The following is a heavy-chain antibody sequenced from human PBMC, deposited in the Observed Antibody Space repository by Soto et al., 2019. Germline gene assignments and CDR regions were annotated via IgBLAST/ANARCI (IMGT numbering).Heavy chain of an antibody. D-gene: IGHD4-17*01. CDR3: AKDRGITTVTFDACQH. CDR1: GFSFNSYT. J-gene: IGHJ1*01. V-gene: IGHV3-23*04. Sequence: EVQLVESGGALVQPGGSLRRSCAASGFSFNSYTIRWVRQTPGKGLEWVAGIMGSGDSAYYADAVKGQFTISRDNSKHTLDLKLSSLRAGDTAIYYWAKDRGITTVTFDACQHGGQGTLVAVSS. CDR2: IMGSGDSA.